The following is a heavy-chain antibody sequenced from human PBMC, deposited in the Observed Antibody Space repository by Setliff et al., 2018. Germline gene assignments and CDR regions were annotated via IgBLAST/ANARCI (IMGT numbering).Heavy chain of an antibody. D-gene: IGHD6-6*01. CDR2: IYHSGST. CDR3: ARDEGSSSSGGFYYYYYYMDV. CDR1: VYSISRDCH. J-gene: IGHJ6*03. V-gene: IGHV4-38-2*02. Sequence: PSETLSLTCAVSVYSISRDCHWGWIRQPPGKGLEWIGSIYHSGSTYYNPSLKSRVTISVDTSKNQFSLKLSSVTAADTAVYYCARDEGSSSSGGFYYYYYYMDVWGKGTTVTVSS.